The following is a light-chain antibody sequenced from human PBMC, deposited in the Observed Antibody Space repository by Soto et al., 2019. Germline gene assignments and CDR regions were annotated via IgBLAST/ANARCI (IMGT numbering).Light chain of an antibody. J-gene: IGKJ1*01. CDR1: QSVADNY. V-gene: IGKV3-20*01. Sequence: EIVLTQSPGTLSLSPGDRATLSCKASQSVADNYLAWYQQKPGQAPRLLIYAASHRAIGIPDTFIGSGSGTDFTLTITRLEPEDFALYYCQQYGHSPRTFGQGTKVEIK. CDR3: QQYGHSPRT. CDR2: AAS.